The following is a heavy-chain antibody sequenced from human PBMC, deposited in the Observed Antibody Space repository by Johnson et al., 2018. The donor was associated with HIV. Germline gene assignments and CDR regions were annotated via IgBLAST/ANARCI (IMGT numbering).Heavy chain of an antibody. D-gene: IGHD3-22*01. CDR3: ARDPRVESAYYNDAFDI. CDR1: GFTFSDYY. Sequence: QVQLVESGGGLVKPGGSLRLSCAASGFTFSDYYMSWIRQAPGKGLEWVSYISSSGTTVYYADSVKGRFSISRDNAKHSLSLHMNSLRAEDTAVYYCARDPRVESAYYNDAFDIWGQGTMVTVSS. CDR2: ISSSGTTV. V-gene: IGHV3-11*04. J-gene: IGHJ3*02.